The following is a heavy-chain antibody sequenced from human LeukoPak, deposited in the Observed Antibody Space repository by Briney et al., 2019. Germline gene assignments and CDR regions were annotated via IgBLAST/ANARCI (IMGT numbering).Heavy chain of an antibody. D-gene: IGHD4-11*01. J-gene: IGHJ3*02. V-gene: IGHV4-59*01. CDR2: IYYSGST. CDR1: GGSISSYY. Sequence: SETLSLTCTVSGGSISSYYWSWIRQPPGKGLEWIGYIYYSGSTNYNPSLKSRVTISVDTSKNQFSLKLSSVTAADTAVYYCARVVAGLQADAFDIWGQGTMVTVSS. CDR3: ARVVAGLQADAFDI.